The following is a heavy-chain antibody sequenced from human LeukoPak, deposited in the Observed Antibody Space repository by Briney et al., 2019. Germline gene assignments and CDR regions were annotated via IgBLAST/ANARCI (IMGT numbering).Heavy chain of an antibody. D-gene: IGHD3-10*01. J-gene: IGHJ6*02. CDR1: GFTFSSYG. V-gene: IGHV3-30*18. Sequence: GRSLRLSCAASGFTFSSYGMHWVRQAPGKGLEWVAVISYDGSNKYYADSVKGRFTISRDNSKNTLYLQMNSLRAEDTAVYYCAKEAGPYEGSYYGMDVWGQGTTVTVSS. CDR3: AKEAGPYEGSYYGMDV. CDR2: ISYDGSNK.